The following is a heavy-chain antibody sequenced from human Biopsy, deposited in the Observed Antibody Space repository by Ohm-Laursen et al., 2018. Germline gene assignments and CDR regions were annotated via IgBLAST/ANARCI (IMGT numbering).Heavy chain of an antibody. D-gene: IGHD1-26*01. Sequence: ASVKVSCKASGYRFDNYGISWVRQASGQRPEWMGWVSGYNGNTNYAQKFQGRVTMTIDSSASTAYLELRSLRSDDTAFYYCVRGTGSQYFDYWGQGTLVTVSS. V-gene: IGHV1-18*01. CDR3: VRGTGSQYFDY. J-gene: IGHJ4*02. CDR2: VSGYNGNT. CDR1: GYRFDNYG.